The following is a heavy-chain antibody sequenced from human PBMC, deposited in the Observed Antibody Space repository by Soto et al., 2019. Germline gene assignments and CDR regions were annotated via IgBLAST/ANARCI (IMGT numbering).Heavy chain of an antibody. J-gene: IGHJ4*02. CDR3: ARTLGNYPFDY. D-gene: IGHD3-10*01. CDR1: GDSISNYF. CDR2: SHYSGST. Sequence: PSETLSLTCTVSGDSISNYFWSWIRQPPGKRLEWIGYSHYSGSTNYNPSLKSRVTISVDTSKNQFSLRLNSVTAADTAVDYCARTLGNYPFDYWGQGALVTVSS. V-gene: IGHV4-59*01.